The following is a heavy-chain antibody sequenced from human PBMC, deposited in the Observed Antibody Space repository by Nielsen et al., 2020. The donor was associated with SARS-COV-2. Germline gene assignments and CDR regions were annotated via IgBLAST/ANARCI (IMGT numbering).Heavy chain of an antibody. J-gene: IGHJ4*02. CDR2: IYYSGST. V-gene: IGHV4-59*12. D-gene: IGHD3-10*01. CDR1: GGSISSYY. CDR3: ARDKGYYYGSGSYYTDY. Sequence: GSLRLSCTVSGGSISSYYWSWIRQPPGKELEWIGYIYYSGSTNYNPSLKSRVTISVDTSKNQFSLKLSSVTAADTAVYYCARDKGYYYGSGSYYTDYWGQGTLVTVSS.